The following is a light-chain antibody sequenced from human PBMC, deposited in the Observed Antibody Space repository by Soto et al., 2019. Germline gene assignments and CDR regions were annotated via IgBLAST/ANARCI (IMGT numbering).Light chain of an antibody. CDR2: KAS. J-gene: IGKJ1*01. CDR3: HQYHDFPRT. V-gene: IGKV1-5*03. CDR1: QSISSW. Sequence: DIQLALGPCFLSASVGDRVTITCRASQSISSWLAWYQQKPGKAPKLLIYKASTLESGVPSNFSGSGSGTEFTLTVSSLQPDDFATYYCHQYHDFPRTFGQGTKVDIK.